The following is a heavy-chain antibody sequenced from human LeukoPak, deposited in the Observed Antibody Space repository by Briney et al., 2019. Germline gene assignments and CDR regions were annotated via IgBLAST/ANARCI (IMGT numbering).Heavy chain of an antibody. CDR2: IYTSETT. D-gene: IGHD3-10*01. J-gene: IGHJ4*02. CDR1: GGSISTYF. V-gene: IGHV4-4*07. Sequence: SETLSLTCTVSGGSISTYFWSWIRQPAGRGLEWIGRIYTSETTNYNPSLKSRVSMSVDTSKNQFSLNLSSVTAADTAVYYCARERLGWFGEFPYWGQGTLVTVSS. CDR3: ARERLGWFGEFPY.